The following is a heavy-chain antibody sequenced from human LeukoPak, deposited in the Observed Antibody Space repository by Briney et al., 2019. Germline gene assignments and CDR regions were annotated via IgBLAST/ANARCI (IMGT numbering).Heavy chain of an antibody. CDR3: ARGLDDYYYMDV. J-gene: IGHJ6*03. V-gene: IGHV3-21*01. CDR1: GFTFSSYS. CDR2: ISSSSSYI. Sequence: GGSLRLSCAASGFTFSSYSMNWVRQAPGKGLEWVSSISSSSSYIYYADSVKGRFTISRDNAKNSLYLQMNSLRAEDTAVYYCARGLDDYYYMDVWGKGTTVTVSS.